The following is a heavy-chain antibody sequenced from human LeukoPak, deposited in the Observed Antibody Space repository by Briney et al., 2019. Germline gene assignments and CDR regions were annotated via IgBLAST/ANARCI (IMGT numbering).Heavy chain of an antibody. CDR1: GFTFSRYG. CDR3: VGEIGPRSFDY. Sequence: PGRSLRLSCAASGFTFSRYGMHWVRQAPGKGLEWAAVISYDGSSKYYADSVKGRFTISRDNSINALYLQMNSLRLDDTAVYYCVGEIGPRSFDYWGQGTLVTVSS. J-gene: IGHJ4*02. V-gene: IGHV3-30*03. CDR2: ISYDGSSK. D-gene: IGHD3-16*01.